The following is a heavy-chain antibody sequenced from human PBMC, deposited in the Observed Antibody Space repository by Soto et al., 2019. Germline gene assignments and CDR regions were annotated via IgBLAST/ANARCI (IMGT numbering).Heavy chain of an antibody. Sequence: QVQLVQSGAEVKKPGSLVKVSCKASGGTISRYSITWVRQAPGHGLEWIGRVIPIFGIPTYAQKFQGRVTITADESTSTAYMELSSLRSDDTAVYYCAREDRDRETGLVPAAIDGMDVWGQGTTVTVSS. V-gene: IGHV1-69*08. J-gene: IGHJ6*02. CDR1: GGTISRYS. CDR3: AREDRDRETGLVPAAIDGMDV. CDR2: VIPIFGIP. D-gene: IGHD2-2*01.